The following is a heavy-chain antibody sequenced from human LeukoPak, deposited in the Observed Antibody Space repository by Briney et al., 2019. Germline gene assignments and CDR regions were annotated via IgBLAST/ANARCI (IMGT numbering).Heavy chain of an antibody. Sequence: TGGSLRLSCAASKFTFSHYEMNWVRQAPGKGLEWVSYISDSGSTIYYADSVKGRFTISRDNAKNSLYLQMSSLRAEDTAVYYCASLGPTLYSSGYTGLDSWDQGTLVTVSS. CDR3: ASLGPTLYSSGYTGLDS. CDR1: KFTFSHYE. J-gene: IGHJ4*02. V-gene: IGHV3-48*03. CDR2: ISDSGSTI. D-gene: IGHD3-22*01.